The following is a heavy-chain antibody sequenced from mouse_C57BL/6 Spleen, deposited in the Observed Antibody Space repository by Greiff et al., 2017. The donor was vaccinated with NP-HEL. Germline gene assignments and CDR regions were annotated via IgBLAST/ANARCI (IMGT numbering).Heavy chain of an antibody. V-gene: IGHV1-61*01. CDR2: IYPSDSET. CDR3: ARRGTGRGFAY. CDR1: GYTFTSYW. J-gene: IGHJ3*01. Sequence: VQLQQPGAELVRPGSSVKLSCKASGYTFTSYWMDWVKQRPGQGLEWIGNIYPSDSETHYNQKFKDKATLTVDKSSSTAYMQLSSLTSEDSAVYDCARRGTGRGFAYWGQGTLVTVSA.